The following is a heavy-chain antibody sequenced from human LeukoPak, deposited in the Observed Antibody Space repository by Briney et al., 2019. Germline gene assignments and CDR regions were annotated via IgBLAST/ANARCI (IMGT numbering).Heavy chain of an antibody. J-gene: IGHJ3*02. CDR2: ISTDRST. V-gene: IGHV3-23*01. CDR3: AKGRLSMIVVLRGDVFDI. CDR1: GFTFSNYA. Sequence: GGSLRLSCAGSGFTFSNYAMTWVRQTPGKGLESLSTISTDRSTYYADSAKGRFTISRDNTRNTVYLQMNGLRTDDTGVYFCAKGRLSMIVVLRGDVFDIWGQGTMVTVSS. D-gene: IGHD2-21*01.